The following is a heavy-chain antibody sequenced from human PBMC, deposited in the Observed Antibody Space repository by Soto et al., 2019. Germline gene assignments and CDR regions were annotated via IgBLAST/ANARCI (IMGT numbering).Heavy chain of an antibody. J-gene: IGHJ6*02. CDR3: AREDGGCEMDV. CDR1: GGTFSSYT. V-gene: IGHV1-69*04. CDR2: IIPILGIS. Sequence: QVQLVQSGAEVKKPGSSVKVSCKASGGTFSSYTISWVRQAPGQGLEWMGRIIPILGISNYAQKFQGRVTITANKSTSTAYMELSSLRSEDTAVYYCAREDGGCEMDVWGQGTTVTVSS.